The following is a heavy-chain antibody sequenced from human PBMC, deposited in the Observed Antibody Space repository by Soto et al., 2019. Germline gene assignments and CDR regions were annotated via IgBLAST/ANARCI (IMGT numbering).Heavy chain of an antibody. V-gene: IGHV3-9*01. Sequence: EVQLVESGGGLVQPGRSLRLSCAASGFTFDDYAMHWVRQAPGKGLEWVSGITWNSGSLGYADSVKGRFSISRDNAKNSLYLQMNSLRPEDTALYYCAPWGSYRLNEAFDIWGQGTMVTVSS. D-gene: IGHD3-16*02. CDR1: GFTFDDYA. J-gene: IGHJ3*02. CDR3: APWGSYRLNEAFDI. CDR2: ITWNSGSL.